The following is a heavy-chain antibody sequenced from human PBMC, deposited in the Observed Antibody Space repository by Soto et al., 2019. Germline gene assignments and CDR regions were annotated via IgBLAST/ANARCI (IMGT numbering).Heavy chain of an antibody. Sequence: QVQLVESGGGVVQPGRSLRLSCAASGFTFSSYGMHWVRQAPGKGLEWVAVISYDGSNKYYADSVKGRFTISRDNSKNTLYLQMNSLRAEDTAVYYCAKFPTYRYSGSPVEDIDYWGQGTLVTVSS. CDR2: ISYDGSNK. V-gene: IGHV3-30*18. J-gene: IGHJ4*02. CDR1: GFTFSSYG. D-gene: IGHD1-26*01. CDR3: AKFPTYRYSGSPVEDIDY.